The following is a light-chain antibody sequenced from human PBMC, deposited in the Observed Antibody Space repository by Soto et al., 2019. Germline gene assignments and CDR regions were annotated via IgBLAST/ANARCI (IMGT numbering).Light chain of an antibody. J-gene: IGKJ1*01. Sequence: EILMTQSPFALSVSPGDRATISCRASQSVSSSLAWYQQKPGQAPNLLIYGAFTRATGIPARFSGTGSGTEFPPTITILQSEDFALYYRQQYHYLWTFGQGTKVDIK. V-gene: IGKV3-15*01. CDR2: GAF. CDR1: QSVSSS. CDR3: QQYHYLWT.